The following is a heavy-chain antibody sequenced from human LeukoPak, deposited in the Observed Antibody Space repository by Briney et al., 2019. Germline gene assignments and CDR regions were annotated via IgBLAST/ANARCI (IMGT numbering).Heavy chain of an antibody. V-gene: IGHV3-15*04. CDR3: STNVWFDP. Sequence: GGSLRLSCAASGFTISNAWMKWVRQAPGKGLEWVGRIESKADGGTTDYAAPVKGRFTVSRDDSKNTLYLQINSLKTEDTALYYCSTNVWFDPWGQGTLVTVSS. J-gene: IGHJ5*02. CDR2: IESKADGGTT. CDR1: GFTISNAW.